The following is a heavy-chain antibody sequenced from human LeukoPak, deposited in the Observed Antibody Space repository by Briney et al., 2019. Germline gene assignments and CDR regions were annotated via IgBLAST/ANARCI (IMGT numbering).Heavy chain of an antibody. V-gene: IGHV4-59*08. D-gene: IGHD6-13*01. J-gene: IGHJ4*02. CDR2: IYYSGGT. CDR1: GGSVTSYY. Sequence: SETLSLTCTVSGGSVTSYYCNWVRQPPERGLEWIGYIYYSGGTNYNPSLESRVTISLDTAKNQFSLKLRSVTAEDTAVYYCATTGATSPSSASWFNIEYWGQGTLVPVSS. CDR3: ATTGATSPSSASWFNIEY.